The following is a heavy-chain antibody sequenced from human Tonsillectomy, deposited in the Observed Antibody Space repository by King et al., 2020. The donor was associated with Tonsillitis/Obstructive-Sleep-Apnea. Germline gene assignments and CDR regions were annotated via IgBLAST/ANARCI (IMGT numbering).Heavy chain of an antibody. CDR2: INTNTGNP. CDR3: AWDGGGVYCSGGSCYPYDWFDP. V-gene: IGHV7-4-1*02. D-gene: IGHD2-15*01. CDR1: GYTFTSYA. Sequence: VQLVESGSELKKPGASVKVSCKASGYTFTSYAMNWVRQAPGQGLEWMGWINTNTGNPTYAQGFTGRFVFSLDTSVSTAYLQISSLKAEDTAVYYCAWDGGGVYCSGGSCYPYDWFDPWGQGTLVTVSS. J-gene: IGHJ5*02.